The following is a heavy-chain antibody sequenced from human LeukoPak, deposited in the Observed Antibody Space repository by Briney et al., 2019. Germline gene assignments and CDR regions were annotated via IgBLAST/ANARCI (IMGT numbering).Heavy chain of an antibody. D-gene: IGHD3-22*01. V-gene: IGHV3-74*01. CDR1: GFTFSAYW. CDR2: INGDGSTT. CDR3: ARDLELTYYDSSGHDY. J-gene: IGHJ4*02. Sequence: GGSLRLSCAASGFTFSAYWMHWVRQVPGNGLLWVSRINGDGSTTNYAESVKGRFVISRDNAKNTVYLQMNSLRAEDTAVYYCARDLELTYYDSSGHDYWGQGTLVTVSS.